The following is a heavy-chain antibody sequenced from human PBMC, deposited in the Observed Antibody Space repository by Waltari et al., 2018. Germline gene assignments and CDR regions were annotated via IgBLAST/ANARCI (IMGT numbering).Heavy chain of an antibody. D-gene: IGHD3-3*01. CDR2: IFSNAEK. J-gene: IGHJ4*02. CDR1: GFSLSNARMG. CDR3: ARGDTIFGVVTPSYFDY. Sequence: QVTLKESGPVLVKPTETLTLTCTVSGFSLSNARMGVSWIRQPPGKALEWLANIFSNAEKSYSTSRKSRLTISKDTSKSQVVLTMTNMDPVDTATYYCARGDTIFGVVTPSYFDYWGQGTLVTVSS. V-gene: IGHV2-26*01.